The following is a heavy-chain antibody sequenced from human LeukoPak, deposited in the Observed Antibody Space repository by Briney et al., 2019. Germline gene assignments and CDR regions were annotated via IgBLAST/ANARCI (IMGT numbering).Heavy chain of an antibody. CDR1: GYDFPSYW. CDR2: IYPGDSDT. Sequence: GESLKISCKGSGYDFPSYWIAWVRQVPGRGLEWMGIIYPGDSDTKYSPAFQGQVTISADKSINTAYLQWSSLKASDTAMYYCARSGYTDYAGAFDIWGQGTMVTVSS. V-gene: IGHV5-51*01. J-gene: IGHJ3*02. CDR3: ARSGYTDYAGAFDI. D-gene: IGHD4-17*01.